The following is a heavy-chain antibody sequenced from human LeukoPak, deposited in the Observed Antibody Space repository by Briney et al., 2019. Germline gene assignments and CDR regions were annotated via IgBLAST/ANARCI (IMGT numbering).Heavy chain of an antibody. J-gene: IGHJ4*02. CDR2: TGNRGNSYTT. CDR3: TSLSGYSGYDPLYY. D-gene: IGHD5-12*01. CDR1: GFTLSDHY. V-gene: IGHV3-72*01. Sequence: GGSLRLSCAASGFTLSDHYMDWVRQAPGKGLEWVGRTGNRGNSYTTGYAASVKGRFTISRDDSKNSLYLQMNSLKAEDTAVYYCTSLSGYSGYDPLYYWGQGTLVTVSS.